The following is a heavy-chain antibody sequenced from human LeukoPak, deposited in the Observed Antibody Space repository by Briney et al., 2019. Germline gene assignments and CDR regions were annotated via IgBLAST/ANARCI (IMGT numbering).Heavy chain of an antibody. V-gene: IGHV4-34*01. CDR3: ARGQLRLSN. CDR2: INHSGST. D-gene: IGHD6-25*01. Sequence: GSLRLSCAASGFTFSSYAMGWVRQPPGKGLEWIGEINHSGSTDYNPSLKSRVTISVDTSKNQFSLKLNSVTAADTAVYYCARGQLRLSNWGQGSLVIVSS. CDR1: GFTFSSYA. J-gene: IGHJ4*02.